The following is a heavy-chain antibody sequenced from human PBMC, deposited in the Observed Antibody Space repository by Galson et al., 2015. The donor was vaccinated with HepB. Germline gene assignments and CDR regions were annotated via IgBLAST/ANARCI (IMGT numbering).Heavy chain of an antibody. CDR1: GYTFTSYD. Sequence: SVKVSCKASGYTFTSYDINWVRQATGQGLEWMGWMNPNSGNTGYAQKFQGRVTMTRNTSISTAYMELSSLRSEDTAVYYCARGLDNWNYGAFDYWGQGTLVTVSS. J-gene: IGHJ4*02. CDR3: ARGLDNWNYGAFDY. CDR2: MNPNSGNT. D-gene: IGHD1-7*01. V-gene: IGHV1-8*01.